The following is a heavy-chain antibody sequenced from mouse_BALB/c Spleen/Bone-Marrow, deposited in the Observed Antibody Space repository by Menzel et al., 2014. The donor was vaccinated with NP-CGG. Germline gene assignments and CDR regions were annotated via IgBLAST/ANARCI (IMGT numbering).Heavy chain of an antibody. CDR2: INSNGGSA. J-gene: IGHJ3*01. CDR3: ARDPLYYYA. Sequence: EVMLVESGGGLVQPGGSLKFSCAASGFTFSSYGMSWVRQTPDKRQELVATINSNGGSAYYPDSVKGRFTISRDNAKNTLYLQMSSLKSEDTAMYYCARDPLYYYAWGQGTLVTVSA. CDR1: GFTFSSYG. D-gene: IGHD1-1*01. V-gene: IGHV5-6-3*01.